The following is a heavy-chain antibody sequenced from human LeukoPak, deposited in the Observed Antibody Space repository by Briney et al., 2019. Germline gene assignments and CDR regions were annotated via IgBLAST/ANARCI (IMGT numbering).Heavy chain of an antibody. D-gene: IGHD4-17*01. CDR2: IYYSGST. V-gene: IGHV4-39*02. Sequence: SETLSLTCTVSGGSISSSSYYWGWIRQPPGKGLEWIGSIYYSGSTYYNPSLKSRVTISVDTSKNQFSLKLSSVTAADTAVYYCARDGDGDYVFSYYFDYWGQGTLVTVSS. J-gene: IGHJ4*02. CDR3: ARDGDGDYVFSYYFDY. CDR1: GGSISSSSYY.